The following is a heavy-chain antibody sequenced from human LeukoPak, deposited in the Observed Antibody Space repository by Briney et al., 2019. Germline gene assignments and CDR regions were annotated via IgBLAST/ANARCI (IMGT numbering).Heavy chain of an antibody. D-gene: IGHD2-2*01. CDR3: ALRPAPDYYGMDV. CDR1: GYTFTGYY. CDR2: ISAYNGNT. Sequence: AASVKVSCKASGYTFTGYYMHWVRQAPGQGLEWMGWISAYNGNTNYAQKLQGRVTMTTDTSTSTAYMELRSLRSDDTGVYYCALRPAPDYYGMDVWGQGTTVTVSS. V-gene: IGHV1-18*04. J-gene: IGHJ6*02.